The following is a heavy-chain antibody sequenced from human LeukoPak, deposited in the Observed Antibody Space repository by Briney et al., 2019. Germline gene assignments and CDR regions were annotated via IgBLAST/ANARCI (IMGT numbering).Heavy chain of an antibody. J-gene: IGHJ6*02. CDR1: GGSISSYY. CDR3: ARDSSYDYVWGSYYYYGMDV. Sequence: PSETLSLTCTVSGGSISSYYWSWIRQPPGKGLEWIGHIYYSGGTNYNPSLKSRVIISVDTSKNQFSLKLSSVTAADTAMYYCARDSSYDYVWGSYYYYGMDVWGQGTTVTVSS. D-gene: IGHD3-16*01. V-gene: IGHV4-59*01. CDR2: IYYSGGT.